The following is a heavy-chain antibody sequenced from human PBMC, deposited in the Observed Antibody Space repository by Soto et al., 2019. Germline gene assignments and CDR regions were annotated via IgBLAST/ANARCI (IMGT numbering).Heavy chain of an antibody. CDR2: INHSGST. Sequence: SETLSLTCAVYGGSFSGYYWSWIRQPPGKGLEWIGEINHSGSTNYNPSLKSRVTISVDTSKNQFSLKLSSVTAADTAVYYCARLIRYCTNGVCYNYYYYMDVWGKGTTVTVSS. J-gene: IGHJ6*03. V-gene: IGHV4-34*01. CDR3: ARLIRYCTNGVCYNYYYYMDV. D-gene: IGHD2-8*01. CDR1: GGSFSGYY.